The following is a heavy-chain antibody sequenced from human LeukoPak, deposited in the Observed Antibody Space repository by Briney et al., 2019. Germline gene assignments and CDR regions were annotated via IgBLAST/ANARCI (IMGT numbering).Heavy chain of an antibody. CDR3: ARARGYLEN. D-gene: IGHD2-15*01. CDR2: TYYRSKWFS. J-gene: IGHJ4*02. CDR1: GDSVSSNSAA. V-gene: IGHV6-1*01. Sequence: SQTLSLTCAISGDSVSSNSAAWNWIRQSPSRGLEWLGRTYYRSKWFSAHALSVRSRITIKPDTSKNQFTLQLNSVTPEDTAVYYCARARGYLENWGQGTLVTVSS.